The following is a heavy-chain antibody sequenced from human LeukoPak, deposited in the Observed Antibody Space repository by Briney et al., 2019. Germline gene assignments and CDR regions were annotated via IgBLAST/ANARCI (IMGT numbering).Heavy chain of an antibody. CDR1: GFTFSSYA. D-gene: IGHD6-13*01. CDR2: ISGSGGST. Sequence: PGGSLRLSCAASGFTFSSYAMSWVRQAPGKGLEWVSAISGSGGSTYYADSVKGRFTISRDNSENTLYLQMNSLRAEDTAVYYCANSAAPDYYYYGMDVWGQGTTVTVSS. V-gene: IGHV3-23*01. CDR3: ANSAAPDYYYYGMDV. J-gene: IGHJ6*02.